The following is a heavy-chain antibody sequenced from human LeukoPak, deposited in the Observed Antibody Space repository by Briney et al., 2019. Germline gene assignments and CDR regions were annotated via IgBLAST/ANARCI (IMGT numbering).Heavy chain of an antibody. CDR1: GITFSSYW. CDR2: IKEDGSEK. Sequence: PGGSLRLSCAASGITFSSYWMSWVRQAPGKGLEWVANIKEDGSEKYYVDSVKGRFTISRDNAKNSLYLQMNSLRAEDTAVYYCARGRFNYDSSGYSSFYYWGPGTLVTVSS. CDR3: ARGRFNYDSSGYSSFYY. V-gene: IGHV3-7*01. D-gene: IGHD3-22*01. J-gene: IGHJ4*02.